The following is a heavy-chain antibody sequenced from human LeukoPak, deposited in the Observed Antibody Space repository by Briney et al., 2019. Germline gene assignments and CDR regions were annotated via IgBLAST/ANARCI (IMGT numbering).Heavy chain of an antibody. D-gene: IGHD1-7*01. J-gene: IGHJ5*02. CDR2: IRYDESNK. Sequence: HRGGSLRLSCAASGFTFSSYGMHWVRQAPGKGLEWVAFIRYDESNKYYADSVKGRFTISRDNSKNTLYLQMNSLRAEDTAVYYCAKDELELSWFDPWGQGTLVTVSS. CDR1: GFTFSSYG. CDR3: AKDELELSWFDP. V-gene: IGHV3-30*02.